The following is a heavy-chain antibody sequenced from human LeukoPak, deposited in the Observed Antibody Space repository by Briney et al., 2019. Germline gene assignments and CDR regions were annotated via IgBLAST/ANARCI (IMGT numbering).Heavy chain of an antibody. D-gene: IGHD6-13*01. J-gene: IGHJ5*02. CDR3: ARGRYSSSFSWFDP. Sequence: SETLSLTCTVSGGSISNYYWSWIRQPPGKGLEWIGYIYYSGSTNYNPSLKSRVTISVDTSKNQFSLKLSSVTAADTAVYYCARGRYSSSFSWFDPWGQGTLVTVSS. CDR2: IYYSGST. CDR1: GGSISNYY. V-gene: IGHV4-59*01.